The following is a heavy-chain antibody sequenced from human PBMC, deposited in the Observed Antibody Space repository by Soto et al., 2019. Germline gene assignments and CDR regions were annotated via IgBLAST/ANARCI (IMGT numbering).Heavy chain of an antibody. Sequence: SETLSLTCAVYGGSFSGYYWSWIRQPPGKGLEWIGEINHSGSTNYNPSLKSRVTISVDTSRNQFSLKLTSVTATDTAMYYCARHSPLAAGGAFEFWGQGMMVTVSS. J-gene: IGHJ3*01. CDR2: INHSGST. CDR3: ARHSPLAAGGAFEF. CDR1: GGSFSGYY. D-gene: IGHD6-13*01. V-gene: IGHV4-34*01.